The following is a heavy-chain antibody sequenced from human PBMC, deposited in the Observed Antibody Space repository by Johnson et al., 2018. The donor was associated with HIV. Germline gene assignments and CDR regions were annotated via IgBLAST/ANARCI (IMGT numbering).Heavy chain of an antibody. CDR2: INSDGSST. J-gene: IGHJ3*02. CDR3: ARGRRGGAFDI. CDR1: GFTFSSYW. Sequence: VQLVESGGGLVQPGGSLRLSCAASGFTFSSYWMHWVRQAPGKGLVWVSRINSDGSSTNYADSVKGRFTISRDNAKSTLYLHMNSLRAEDTAVYFCARGRRGGAFDIWGQGTMVTVSS. D-gene: IGHD3-16*01. V-gene: IGHV3-74*01.